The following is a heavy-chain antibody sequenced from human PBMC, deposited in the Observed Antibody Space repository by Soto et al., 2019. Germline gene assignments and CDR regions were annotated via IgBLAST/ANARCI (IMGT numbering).Heavy chain of an antibody. Sequence: QVQLVESGGGVVQPGRSLRLSCAASGFTFSSYAMHWVRQAPGKGLEWVAVISYDGSNKYYADSVKGRFTISRDNSKNTLYLQMNSLRAEDTAVYYCARDSGSITGGVYYFDYWGQGTLVTVSS. D-gene: IGHD5-12*01. CDR1: GFTFSSYA. CDR2: ISYDGSNK. CDR3: ARDSGSITGGVYYFDY. J-gene: IGHJ4*02. V-gene: IGHV3-30*04.